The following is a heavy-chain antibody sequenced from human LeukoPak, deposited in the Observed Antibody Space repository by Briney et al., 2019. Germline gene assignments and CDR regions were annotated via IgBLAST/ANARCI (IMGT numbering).Heavy chain of an antibody. CDR2: IIPIFGTA. V-gene: IGHV1-69*13. D-gene: IGHD2-2*02. Sequence: ASVKVSCKASGGTFSSYAIGWVRQAPGQGLEWMGGIIPIFGTANYAQKFQGRVTITADESTSTAYMELSSLRSEDTAVYYCAGDIVVVPAAISGRYYYYYGMDVWGQGTTVTVSS. J-gene: IGHJ6*02. CDR1: GGTFSSYA. CDR3: AGDIVVVPAAISGRYYYYYGMDV.